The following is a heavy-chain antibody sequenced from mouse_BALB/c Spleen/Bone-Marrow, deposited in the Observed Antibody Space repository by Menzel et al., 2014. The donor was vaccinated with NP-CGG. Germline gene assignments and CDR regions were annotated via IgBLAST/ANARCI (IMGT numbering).Heavy chain of an antibody. CDR1: GYTFTSYY. D-gene: IGHD2-12*01. CDR3: TRSRRAMDY. J-gene: IGHJ4*01. V-gene: IGHV1S81*02. CDR2: INPSNGGT. Sequence: QVQLQQSGAELVKPGASVKSSCKASGYTFTSYYIYWVKQRPGQGLEWIGEINPSNGGTNFNEKFKSKATLTVDKSSSTAYMQLSSLTSEDSAVYYCTRSRRAMDYWGQGTSVTVSS.